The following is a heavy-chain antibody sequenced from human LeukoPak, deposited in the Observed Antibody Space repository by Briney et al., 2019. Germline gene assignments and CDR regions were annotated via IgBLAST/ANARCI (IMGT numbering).Heavy chain of an antibody. CDR2: MSYDGSDK. Sequence: GGSLRLSCTGSGFNFNNYAIHWVRQAPGKGLEWVAVMSYDGSDKYYADSVKGRFTISRDKSKNTVYVQMNSLRGEDTAVYYCVLGEGYDEMNNDYDYMDVWGKGTTVTVSS. D-gene: IGHD3-16*01. CDR3: VLGEGYDEMNNDYDYMDV. V-gene: IGHV3-30*04. CDR1: GFNFNNYA. J-gene: IGHJ6*03.